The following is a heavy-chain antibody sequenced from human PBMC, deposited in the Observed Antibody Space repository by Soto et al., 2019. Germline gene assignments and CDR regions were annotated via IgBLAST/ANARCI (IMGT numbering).Heavy chain of an antibody. CDR1: GGTFTNYA. J-gene: IGHJ4*02. CDR3: ARGFGYDTSGYYYFY. D-gene: IGHD3-22*01. CDR2: IIPMFGTP. Sequence: QVQLVQSGAEAKKPGSSVKVSCKSSGGTFTNYAIDWVRQARGQGLEWMGGIIPMFGTPNYAQKFQGRVTITADESTSTAYMELSSLTSEDTAVYYCARGFGYDTSGYYYFYWGQGTLITVSS. V-gene: IGHV1-69*12.